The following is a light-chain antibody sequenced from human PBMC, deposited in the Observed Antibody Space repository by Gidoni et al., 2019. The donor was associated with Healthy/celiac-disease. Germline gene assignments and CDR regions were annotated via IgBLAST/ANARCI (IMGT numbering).Light chain of an antibody. CDR1: QSISSY. Sequence: DIQTTQSPSSLSASVGDRVTITCRARQSISSYLNWYQQKPGKAPKLLIYAASSLQSGVPSRYSGSGSGTDFTLTISSLQPEDFATYYCQQSYSTPPYTFGQGTKLEIK. J-gene: IGKJ2*01. CDR3: QQSYSTPPYT. V-gene: IGKV1-39*01. CDR2: AAS.